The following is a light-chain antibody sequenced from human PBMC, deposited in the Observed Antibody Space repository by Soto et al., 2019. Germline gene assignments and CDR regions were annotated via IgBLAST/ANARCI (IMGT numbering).Light chain of an antibody. V-gene: IGKV3-15*01. J-gene: IGKJ5*01. CDR3: QQYNTWPLIT. CDR1: PISSN. CDR2: GAS. Sequence: VVTQSPASLSVSPGDRVTISCRAGPISSNLAWHQQKPGQAPRLLIFGASTRATGIPDRFSGSGSGTDFTLTISFLQSEDFAVYYCQQYNTWPLITFGPGTRLEIK.